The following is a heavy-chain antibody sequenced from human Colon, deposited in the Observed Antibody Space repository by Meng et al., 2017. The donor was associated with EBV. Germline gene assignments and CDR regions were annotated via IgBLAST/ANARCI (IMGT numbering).Heavy chain of an antibody. V-gene: IGHV4-31*03. J-gene: IGHJ4*02. D-gene: IGHD6-19*01. CDR1: GGSVSSGGYY. Sequence: QGQSQAPGPGLVKPSQTLSLTCTVSGGSVSSGGYYWTWIRQHPGKGLEWFGHIYYSGSTFYNPSLKRRVIISIDTSKNQFSLNLRSVTAADTAVYYCARVSSGWDYFDYWGQGTLVTVSS. CDR2: IYYSGST. CDR3: ARVSSGWDYFDY.